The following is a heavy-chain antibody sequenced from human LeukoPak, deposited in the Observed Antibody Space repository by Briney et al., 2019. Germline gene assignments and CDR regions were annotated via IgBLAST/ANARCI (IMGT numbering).Heavy chain of an antibody. D-gene: IGHD2-15*01. CDR1: GYTFTGYY. J-gene: IGHJ4*02. Sequence: ASVKVSCKASGYTFTGYYMHWVRQAPGQGLEWMGWINPNSGGTNYAQKFRGRVTMTRDTSISTAYMELSRLRSDDTAVYYCARDRKLLLRKLPASFDYWGQGTLVTVSS. CDR3: ARDRKLLLRKLPASFDY. V-gene: IGHV1-2*02. CDR2: INPNSGGT.